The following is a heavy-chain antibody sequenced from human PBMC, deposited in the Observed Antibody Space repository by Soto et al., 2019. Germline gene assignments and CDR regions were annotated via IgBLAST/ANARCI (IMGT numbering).Heavy chain of an antibody. J-gene: IGHJ6*03. D-gene: IGHD2-21*02. CDR1: GYTFSDSY. V-gene: IGHV1-2*06. Sequence: QVQLVQSGAEVKKPGASVTVSCKASGYTFSDSYLHWVRQAPGQGPEWMGRINPNSGDAKVAQKFQGRVTMTRDTSVRTAFMELNWLKSADTAVYYCARESGVATATLDYYYFYMGVWGKGTTVTVSS. CDR3: ARESGVATATLDYYYFYMGV. CDR2: INPNSGDA.